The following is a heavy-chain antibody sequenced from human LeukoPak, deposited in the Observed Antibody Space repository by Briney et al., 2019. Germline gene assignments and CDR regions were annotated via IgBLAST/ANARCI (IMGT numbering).Heavy chain of an antibody. CDR3: STLYRLDP. J-gene: IGHJ5*02. CDR1: GFTFSNAW. D-gene: IGHD2/OR15-2a*01. V-gene: IGHV3-15*01. CDR2: IKSKSEAGTQ. Sequence: YPGGSLTLSCATSGFTFSNAWMSWVRQAPGKGLEWVGRIKSKSEAGTQDYAAPVKGRFTISSDDSKNTPYLQMNNLKTEDTAVYYCSTLYRLDPWGQGTLVTVSS.